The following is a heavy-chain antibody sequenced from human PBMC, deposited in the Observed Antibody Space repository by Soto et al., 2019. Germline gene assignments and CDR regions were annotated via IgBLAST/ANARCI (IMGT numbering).Heavy chain of an antibody. CDR1: GGTFSSYA. V-gene: IGHV1-69*13. CDR3: ARGYDFWGGMDV. D-gene: IGHD3-3*01. CDR2: IIPIFGTA. J-gene: IGHJ6*02. Sequence: SVKVSCKASGGTFSSYAISWVRQAPGQGLEWMGGIIPIFGTANYAQKFQGRVTITADESTSTAYMELSSLRSEDTAVYYCARGYDFWGGMDVWGQGTKVTVSS.